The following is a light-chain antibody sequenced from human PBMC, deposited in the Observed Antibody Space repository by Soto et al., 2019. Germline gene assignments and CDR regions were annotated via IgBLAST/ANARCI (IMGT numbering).Light chain of an antibody. Sequence: QSVLTQPPSVSGAPGQGVTISCAGTSSNIGAGYDVHWYQQVPGTAPKLLIYTNSNRPSGVPDRFSGSKSGTSASLAITGLQAADEADYYCQSYDSSLSAVVFGGGTKLTVL. CDR1: SSNIGAGYD. CDR3: QSYDSSLSAVV. CDR2: TNS. J-gene: IGLJ2*01. V-gene: IGLV1-40*01.